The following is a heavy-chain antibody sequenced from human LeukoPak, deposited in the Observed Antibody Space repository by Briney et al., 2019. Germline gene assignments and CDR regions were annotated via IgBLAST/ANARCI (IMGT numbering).Heavy chain of an antibody. J-gene: IGHJ4*02. V-gene: IGHV3-48*01. D-gene: IGHD2-8*02. CDR3: AKDGGAWWTGSGFDY. Sequence: PGGSLRLSCAASGFTFSSYSMNWVRQAPGKGLEWVSYISSSSSTIYYADSVKGRFTISRDNAKNSLYLQMNSLRAEDMALYYCAKDGGAWWTGSGFDYWGQGTLVTVSS. CDR2: ISSSSSTI. CDR1: GFTFSSYS.